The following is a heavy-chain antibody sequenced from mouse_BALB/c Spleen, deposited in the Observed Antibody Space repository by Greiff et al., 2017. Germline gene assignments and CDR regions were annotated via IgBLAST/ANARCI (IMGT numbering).Heavy chain of an antibody. CDR2: LLPGSGST. CDR1: GYTFSSYW. Sequence: QVQLQQSGAELMKPGASVKISCKATGYTFSSYWIEWVKQRPGHGLEWIGELLPGSGSTNYNEKFKGKATFTADTSSNTAYMQLSSLTSEDSAVYYCARAGYGYVGFAYWGQGTLVTVSA. D-gene: IGHD1-2*01. CDR3: ARAGYGYVGFAY. J-gene: IGHJ3*01. V-gene: IGHV1-9*01.